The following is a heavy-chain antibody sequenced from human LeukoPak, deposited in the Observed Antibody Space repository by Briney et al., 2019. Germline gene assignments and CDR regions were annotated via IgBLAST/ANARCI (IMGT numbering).Heavy chain of an antibody. CDR1: GYHVTSYW. Sequence: GEAPKISCKGSGYHVTSYWIGWVRQVPGKGVGWMGIIYAGESATRYSPSFQGQLTMSVDNSISTAYLQWSSLQASDTAMYYCARAIGTSQFYFYYGMDVWGQGTTVTVSS. J-gene: IGHJ6*02. D-gene: IGHD2-2*01. CDR3: ARAIGTSQFYFYYGMDV. CDR2: IYAGESAT. V-gene: IGHV5-51*01.